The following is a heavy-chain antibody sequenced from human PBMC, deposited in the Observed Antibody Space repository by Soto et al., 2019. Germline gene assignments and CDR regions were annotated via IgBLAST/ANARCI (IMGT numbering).Heavy chain of an antibody. D-gene: IGHD3-10*01. Sequence: ASVKVSCKASGYTFTSYGISWVLQAPGQGLEWMGWISAYNGNTNYAQKLQGRVTMTTDTSTSTAYMELRSLRSDDTAVYYCARDITMVRGVYYYYGMDVWGQGTTVTVSS. J-gene: IGHJ6*02. CDR1: GYTFTSYG. CDR2: ISAYNGNT. V-gene: IGHV1-18*01. CDR3: ARDITMVRGVYYYYGMDV.